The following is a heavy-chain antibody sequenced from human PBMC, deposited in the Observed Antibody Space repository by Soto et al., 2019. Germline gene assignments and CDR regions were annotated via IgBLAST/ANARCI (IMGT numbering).Heavy chain of an antibody. CDR3: AKRRGAGGHFDY. V-gene: IGHV3-11*01. J-gene: IGHJ4*02. CDR2: ISIGGST. CDR1: GFTFSDYY. Sequence: GGSLRLSCAASGFTFSDYYMSWIRQAPGKGLEWVSYISIGGSTHYADSVRGRFTISRDNSKNTLSLQMNSLTAEDTAVYFCAKRRGAGGHFDYWGQGALVTV. D-gene: IGHD2-15*01.